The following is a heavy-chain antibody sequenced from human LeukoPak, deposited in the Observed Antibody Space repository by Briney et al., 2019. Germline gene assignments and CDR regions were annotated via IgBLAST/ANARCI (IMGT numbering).Heavy chain of an antibody. J-gene: IGHJ4*02. D-gene: IGHD3-9*01. CDR2: IYYSGST. Sequence: SETLSLTCTVSGGSIRSYYWGWIRQPPGKGLEWIGYIYYSGSTNYNPSLKSRVTISVDTSKNQFSLKLSSVTAADTAVYYCARGAGLRYFDWSYDYWGQGTLVTVSS. CDR1: GGSIRSYY. CDR3: ARGAGLRYFDWSYDY. V-gene: IGHV4-59*01.